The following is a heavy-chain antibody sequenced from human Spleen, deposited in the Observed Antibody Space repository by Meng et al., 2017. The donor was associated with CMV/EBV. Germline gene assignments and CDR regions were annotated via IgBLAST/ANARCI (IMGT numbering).Heavy chain of an antibody. V-gene: IGHV3-30*02. J-gene: IGHJ4*02. CDR1: GFTFSSYG. Sequence: GESLKISCAASGFTFSSYGMHWVRQAPGKGLEWVAFIRYDGSNQYYADSVKGRFTISRDNSKNTLYLQMNSLRAEDTAVYYCAKGHVRVEMATRGDLYYWGQGTLVTVSS. CDR2: IRYDGSNQ. CDR3: AKGHVRVEMATRGDLYY. D-gene: IGHD5-24*01.